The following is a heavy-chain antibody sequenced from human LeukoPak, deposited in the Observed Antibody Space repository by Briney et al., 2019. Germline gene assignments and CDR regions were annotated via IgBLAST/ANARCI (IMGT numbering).Heavy chain of an antibody. CDR1: GFTFSSYG. Sequence: GGSLRLSCAVSGFTFSSYGMHWVRQAPGKGLEWVTFIQYDGSNKYYADSVKGRFTISRDNSKNTLYLQMNSLRAEDTAVYYCARSLTMVRGYDYWGQGTLVTVSS. CDR2: IQYDGSNK. D-gene: IGHD3-10*01. J-gene: IGHJ4*02. V-gene: IGHV3-30*02. CDR3: ARSLTMVRGYDY.